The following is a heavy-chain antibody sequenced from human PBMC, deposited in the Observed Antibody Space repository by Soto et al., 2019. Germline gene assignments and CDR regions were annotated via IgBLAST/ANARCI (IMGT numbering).Heavy chain of an antibody. V-gene: IGHV1-3*01. CDR3: ARVRWGVATISSYYYYYGMDV. Sequence: ASVKVSCKASGYTFTNYAMHWVRQAPGQRLEWMGWINAGNDNTGYAQKFQGRVTMTRNTSISTAYMELSSLRSEDTAVYYCARVRWGVATISSYYYYYGMDVWGQGTTVTVSS. CDR1: GYTFTNYA. J-gene: IGHJ6*02. CDR2: INAGNDNT. D-gene: IGHD5-12*01.